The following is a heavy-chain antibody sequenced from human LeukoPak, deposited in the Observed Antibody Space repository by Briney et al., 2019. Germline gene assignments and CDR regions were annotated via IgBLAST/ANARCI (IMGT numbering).Heavy chain of an antibody. V-gene: IGHV5-51*01. CDR1: GYSFTSYC. D-gene: IGHD1-26*01. Sequence: ESLKISCKVSGYSFTSYCIGWVRQMPGKGLEWMGIIYPGDSGPTYSPSFQGQVTISVDKSINTAYLQWSSLQASDTAMYYCGMSGDRVPLQDDVFDVWGQGTMVTVS. J-gene: IGHJ3*01. CDR3: GMSGDRVPLQDDVFDV. CDR2: IYPGDSGP.